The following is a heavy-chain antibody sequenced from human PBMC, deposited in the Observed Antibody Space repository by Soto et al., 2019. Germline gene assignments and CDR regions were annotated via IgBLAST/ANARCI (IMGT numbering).Heavy chain of an antibody. CDR1: GFPFSSYV. D-gene: IGHD4-4*01. J-gene: IGHJ4*02. CDR3: AKDSNKYSSSLRGRYFDY. CDR2: ISGGGSNT. V-gene: IGHV3-23*01. Sequence: GGSLRLSCAASGFPFSSYVMSWVRQAPGKGLEWVSGISGGGSNTFYADYVKGRFTISRDDSKNTLLLQMNSLGAEDTAVYYCAKDSNKYSSSLRGRYFDYWGQGIGVTVSS.